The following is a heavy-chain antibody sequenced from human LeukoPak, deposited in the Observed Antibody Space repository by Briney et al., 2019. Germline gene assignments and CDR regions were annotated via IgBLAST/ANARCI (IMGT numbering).Heavy chain of an antibody. D-gene: IGHD3-10*01. Sequence: GGSLRLSCSASGFTFSKYDMHWVRQAPGKGLEWLAVISHDGMNKRYVDSVKGRFSVSRDNSKNTLYLQMNSLRAEDTAVYYCAKDARSFGSGSYFDYWGQGTLVTVSS. CDR2: ISHDGMNK. CDR3: AKDARSFGSGSYFDY. J-gene: IGHJ4*02. V-gene: IGHV3-30*18. CDR1: GFTFSKYD.